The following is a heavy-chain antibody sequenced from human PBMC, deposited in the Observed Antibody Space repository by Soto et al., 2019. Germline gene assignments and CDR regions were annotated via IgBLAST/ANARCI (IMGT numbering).Heavy chain of an antibody. CDR3: ARSLYSGSYTNWFDP. Sequence: TSETLSLTCTVSGGSISSYYWSWIRQPPGKGLEYIGYIYYSGSTNYNPSLKSRVTISVDTSKKQFSLKLSSVTAADTAVYYCARSLYSGSYTNWFDPWGQGTLVTVSS. CDR2: IYYSGST. CDR1: GGSISSYY. J-gene: IGHJ5*02. V-gene: IGHV4-59*01. D-gene: IGHD1-26*01.